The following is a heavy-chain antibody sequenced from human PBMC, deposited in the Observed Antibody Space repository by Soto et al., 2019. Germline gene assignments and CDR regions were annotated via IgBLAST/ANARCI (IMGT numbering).Heavy chain of an antibody. D-gene: IGHD3-3*01. CDR3: ARVTYYDFWSGYYFDY. CDR1: GGTFSSYA. Sequence: VASVKVSCKASGGTFSSYAISWVRQAPGQGLEWMGGIIPIFGTANYAQKFQGRVTITADESTSTAYMELSSLRSEDTAVYYCARVTYYDFWSGYYFDYWGQGTLVTAPQ. CDR2: IIPIFGTA. J-gene: IGHJ4*02. V-gene: IGHV1-69*13.